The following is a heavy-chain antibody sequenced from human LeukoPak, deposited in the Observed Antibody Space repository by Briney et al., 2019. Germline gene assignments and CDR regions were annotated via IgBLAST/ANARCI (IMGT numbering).Heavy chain of an antibody. D-gene: IGHD2-15*01. CDR2: INHSGTT. CDR1: GGSFSDYS. Sequence: SETLSLTCALYGGSFSDYSWSWFAHPPGRGLEGMGEINHSGTTNYNPSLKSRVTISVDTSKNQVSLKLSSVTAADTAVYYCARGEACNGGSCYSSYWGQGALVTVSS. V-gene: IGHV4-34*01. J-gene: IGHJ4*02. CDR3: ARGEACNGGSCYSSY.